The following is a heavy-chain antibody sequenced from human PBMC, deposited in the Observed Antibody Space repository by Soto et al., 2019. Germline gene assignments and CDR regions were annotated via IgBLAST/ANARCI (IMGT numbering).Heavy chain of an antibody. Sequence: QLQLQESGPGLVKPSQTLSLTCAVSGGSISSGGYSWNWIRQSPAQGLEWNGCIYHGGSTYYNPSLQSRVTLSVDRSKNHFSLNVTSVTAADAAVYFCARESRDGYRYFDSWGQGILVTVSS. CDR2: IYHGGST. CDR1: GGSISSGGYS. D-gene: IGHD5-12*01. CDR3: ARESRDGYRYFDS. V-gene: IGHV4-30-2*06. J-gene: IGHJ4*02.